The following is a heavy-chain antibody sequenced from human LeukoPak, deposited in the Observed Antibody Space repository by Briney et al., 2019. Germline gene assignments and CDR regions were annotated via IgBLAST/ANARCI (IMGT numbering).Heavy chain of an antibody. D-gene: IGHD1-26*01. J-gene: IGHJ3*01. CDR2: LNRDGRVK. CDR3: ARDSATCRGCAFDV. CDR1: GFTFSDYY. Sequence: PGGSLRLSCAASGFTFSDYYMSWVRQTPGKGLEWVANLNRDGRVKNYVDSVKGRFTISRDNAKNSLYLQMNSLRAEDTAVFYCARDSATCRGCAFDVWGHGTMVTVSS. V-gene: IGHV3-7*01.